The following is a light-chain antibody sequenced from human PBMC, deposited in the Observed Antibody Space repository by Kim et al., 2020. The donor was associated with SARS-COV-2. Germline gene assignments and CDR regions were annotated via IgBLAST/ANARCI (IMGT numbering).Light chain of an antibody. CDR2: ATS. CDR3: QQTYGTPT. V-gene: IGKV1-39*01. J-gene: IGKJ2*01. CDR1: QTISTY. Sequence: DIQMTQSPSSLSASVGDRVTITCRASQTISTYLNWYHQKPGKAPKLLIYATSNLQNGVPSRFSGSGSGTDFTLTINSLQPEDFAIYYCQQTYGTPTFGQGTKLEI.